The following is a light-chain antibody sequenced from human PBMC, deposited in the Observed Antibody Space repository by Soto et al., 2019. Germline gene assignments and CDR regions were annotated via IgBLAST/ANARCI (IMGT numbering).Light chain of an antibody. CDR3: ATWDDSRSGYI. V-gene: IGLV1-47*01. J-gene: IGLJ1*01. Sequence: QSVLTQPPSASGTPGQRVTISCSGSTSNIGSNYVYWYQQLPGTAPKLLIYRNNQRPSGVPDRFSGAKSGTSASLAIRGLPTEDEADYSCATWDDSRSGYIYGTGTKV. CDR1: TSNIGSNY. CDR2: RNN.